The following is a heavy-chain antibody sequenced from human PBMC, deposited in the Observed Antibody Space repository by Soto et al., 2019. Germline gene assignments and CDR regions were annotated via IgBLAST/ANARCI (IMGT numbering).Heavy chain of an antibody. V-gene: IGHV3-13*01. CDR3: ARDREYYDFWSGSYYYGMDV. CDR2: IGTAGDT. Sequence: GGSLRLSCAASGFTFSSYDMHWVRQATGKGLEWVSAIGTAGDTYYPGSVKGRFTISRENAKNSLYLQMNSLRAEDTAVYYCARDREYYDFWSGSYYYGMDVWGQGTTVTV. CDR1: GFTFSSYD. D-gene: IGHD3-3*01. J-gene: IGHJ6*02.